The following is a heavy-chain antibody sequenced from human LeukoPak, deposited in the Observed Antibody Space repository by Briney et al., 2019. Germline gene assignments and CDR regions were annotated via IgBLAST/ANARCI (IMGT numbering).Heavy chain of an antibody. CDR1: GFTFSNFA. D-gene: IGHD6-13*01. V-gene: IGHV3-30*18. CDR2: ILYDGRNK. Sequence: PGGSLRLSCAASGFTFSNFAIHWVRQAPGKGLEWVAVILYDGRNKYYGDSVEGRFTISRDNSKNTLYLQMNSLRAEDTAVYYCAKDQYSSSWFDYWGQGTLVTVSS. CDR3: AKDQYSSSWFDY. J-gene: IGHJ4*02.